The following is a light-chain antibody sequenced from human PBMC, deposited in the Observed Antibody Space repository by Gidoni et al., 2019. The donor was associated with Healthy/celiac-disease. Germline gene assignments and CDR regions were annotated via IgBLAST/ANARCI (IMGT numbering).Light chain of an antibody. V-gene: IGKV3-20*01. CDR1: HSVSSSY. J-gene: IGKJ5*01. Sequence: EIVFTQSPRTLSLSPGERATLSCRASHSVSSSYLAWYQQKPGQAPRLLIYGASSRATGIPDRFSGSGSGTDFTLTISRLEPEDFAVYYCQQYGSSSITFGQGTRLEIK. CDR3: QQYGSSSIT. CDR2: GAS.